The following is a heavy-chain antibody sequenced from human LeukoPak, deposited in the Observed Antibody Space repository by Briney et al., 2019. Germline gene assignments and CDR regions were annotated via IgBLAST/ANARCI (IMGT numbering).Heavy chain of an antibody. Sequence: GGSLRLSCAASGFTFSSYAISWVRQAPGQGLEWMGRIIPILGIANYAQKFQGRVTITADKSTSTAYMELSSLRSEDTAVYYCARDQFGYYDSSGYSAYWGQGTLVTVSS. J-gene: IGHJ4*02. CDR3: ARDQFGYYDSSGYSAY. V-gene: IGHV1-69*04. D-gene: IGHD3-22*01. CDR1: GFTFSSYA. CDR2: IIPILGIA.